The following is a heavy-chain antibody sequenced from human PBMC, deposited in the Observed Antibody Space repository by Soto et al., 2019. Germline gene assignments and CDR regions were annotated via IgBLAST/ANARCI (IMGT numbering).Heavy chain of an antibody. J-gene: IGHJ5*02. D-gene: IGHD3-16*02. CDR3: ANNRGSYRPTNWFDP. CDR2: LWSDGSNK. CDR1: GFTFRSYG. V-gene: IGHV3-33*03. Sequence: GGSLRLSCAASGFTFRSYGFHWVRQAPGKGLEWVAVLWSDGSNKAYADSVKGRFTISRDESRNTVYLQMNSLRVEDTAVYYCANNRGSYRPTNWFDPWGQGTLVTVSS.